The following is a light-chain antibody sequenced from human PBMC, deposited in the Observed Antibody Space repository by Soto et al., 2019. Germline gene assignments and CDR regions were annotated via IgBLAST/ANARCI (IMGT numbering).Light chain of an antibody. CDR3: HQYYSYPWT. V-gene: IGKV1-5*01. Sequence: DIQMTQSPSTLSASVGDRVVITCRASQSISTWLAWYQQQPWKAPTLLISDASNLQSGVPSRFSGSGSGTEFTLTISSLQTDDFSTYYCHQYYSYPWTFGQGTKVDIK. CDR2: DAS. CDR1: QSISTW. J-gene: IGKJ1*01.